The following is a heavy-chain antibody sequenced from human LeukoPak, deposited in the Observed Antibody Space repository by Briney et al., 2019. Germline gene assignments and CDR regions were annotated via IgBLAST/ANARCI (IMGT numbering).Heavy chain of an antibody. CDR3: ARDPGDIVVVPAALNWFDP. CDR1: GFTFSSYS. J-gene: IGHJ5*02. Sequence: GRSLRLSCAASGFTFSSYSMNWVRQAPGKGLEWVSSISSSSSYIYYADSVKGRFTISRDNAKNSLYLQMNSLRAEDTAVYYCARDPGDIVVVPAALNWFDPWGQGTLVTVSS. CDR2: ISSSSSYI. V-gene: IGHV3-21*01. D-gene: IGHD2-2*01.